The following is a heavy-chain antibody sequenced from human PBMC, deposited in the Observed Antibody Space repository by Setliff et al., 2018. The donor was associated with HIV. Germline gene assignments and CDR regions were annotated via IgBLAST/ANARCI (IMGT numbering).Heavy chain of an antibody. J-gene: IGHJ4*02. D-gene: IGHD3-9*01. CDR3: ARENYDILTGYYDY. V-gene: IGHV3-23*01. CDR1: GFTFSSYA. Sequence: GGSLRLSCAASGFTFSSYAMSWVRQAPGKGLEWVSAISGSGGSTYYADSVKGRFTIPRDNSKNTLYLQMNSLRAEDTAVYYCARENYDILTGYYDYWGQGALVTVSS. CDR2: ISGSGGST.